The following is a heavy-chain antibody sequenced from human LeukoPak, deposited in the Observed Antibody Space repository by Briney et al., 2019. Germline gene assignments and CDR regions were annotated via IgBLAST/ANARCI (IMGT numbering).Heavy chain of an antibody. J-gene: IGHJ4*02. V-gene: IGHV3-48*04. Sequence: GGSLRLSCAASGFTFSTYSMNWVRQAPGKGLEWVSYISSSSSTIYYADSVKGRFTISRDNAKNSLYLQMNSLRAEDTAVYYCARGRGYYYVDYFDYWGQGTLVTVSS. D-gene: IGHD3-22*01. CDR3: ARGRGYYYVDYFDY. CDR1: GFTFSTYS. CDR2: ISSSSSTI.